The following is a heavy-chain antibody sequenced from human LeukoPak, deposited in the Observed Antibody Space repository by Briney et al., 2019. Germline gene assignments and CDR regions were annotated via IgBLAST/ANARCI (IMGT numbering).Heavy chain of an antibody. CDR3: ASGTKIWFGGLYETYGMDV. D-gene: IGHD3-10*01. CDR1: GGSISSYY. J-gene: IGHJ6*02. Sequence: SETLSLTCTVSGGSISSYYWSWIRQSPGKGLEWIGYIYYSGSTNYNPSLKSRVTISVDTSKNQFSLKLSSVTAADTAVYYCASGTKIWFGGLYETYGMDVWGQGTTVTVSS. V-gene: IGHV4-59*08. CDR2: IYYSGST.